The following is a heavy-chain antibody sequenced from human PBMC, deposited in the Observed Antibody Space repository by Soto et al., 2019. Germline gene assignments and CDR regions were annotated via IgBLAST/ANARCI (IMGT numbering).Heavy chain of an antibody. D-gene: IGHD3-10*01. J-gene: IGHJ6*02. CDR3: ARGYYYGSGRPTPGGMDV. CDR1: GYTFTNYD. V-gene: IGHV1-18*01. CDR2: ISTYTGNT. Sequence: SEKVSCKASGYTFTNYDINWVRQAPGQGLELMGWISTYTGNTNYAQKLQGRVTMTTDTSTSTAYMELRSLRSDDTAVYYCARGYYYGSGRPTPGGMDVWG.